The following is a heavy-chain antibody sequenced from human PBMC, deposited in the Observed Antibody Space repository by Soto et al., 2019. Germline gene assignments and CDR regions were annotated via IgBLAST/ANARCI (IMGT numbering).Heavy chain of an antibody. Sequence: QVQLVQSGAEVKKPGASVTVSCKASGSTFSDYYLHWVRQAPGQGPEWMGWMNPNSGDTKYAQKFQGRVTMTGDTSVRTAFMELNWLKSDDTAVYYCARESGGATATLDYYYFYMDVWGKGTTVTVSS. D-gene: IGHD1-26*01. J-gene: IGHJ6*03. V-gene: IGHV1-2*02. CDR3: ARESGGATATLDYYYFYMDV. CDR2: MNPNSGDT. CDR1: GSTFSDYY.